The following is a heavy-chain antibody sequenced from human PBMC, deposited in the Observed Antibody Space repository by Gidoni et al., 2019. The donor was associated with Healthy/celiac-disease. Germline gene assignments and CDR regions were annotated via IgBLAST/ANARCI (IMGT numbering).Heavy chain of an antibody. D-gene: IGHD2-2*01. J-gene: IGHJ4*02. CDR2: ISYDGSNK. CDR3: AGNLGYCSSTSCYVFDY. V-gene: IGHV3-30*01. CDR1: GFTCISYA. Sequence: QLQLVESGGGVVQPGRSLRLSCAASGFTCISYAMHWVRQAPGKGLEWVAVISYDGSNKYYADSVKGRFTISRDNSKNTLYLQMNSLRAEDTAVYYCAGNLGYCSSTSCYVFDYWGQGTLVTVSS.